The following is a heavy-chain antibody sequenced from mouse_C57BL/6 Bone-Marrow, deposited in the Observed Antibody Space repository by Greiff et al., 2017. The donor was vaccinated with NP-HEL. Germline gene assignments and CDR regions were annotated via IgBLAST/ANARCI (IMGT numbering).Heavy chain of an antibody. J-gene: IGHJ3*01. Sequence: EVQLVESGPGLVKPSQSLSLTCSVTGYSITSGYYWNWLRQFPGNILEWMGYISYDGSNNYHPSLKNRISITRDTSKNQFFLKLNSVTTENTATYCCARSYYAPGFAYWGQGTLVTVSA. V-gene: IGHV3-6*01. D-gene: IGHD2-10*01. CDR1: GYSITSGYY. CDR2: ISYDGSN. CDR3: ARSYYAPGFAY.